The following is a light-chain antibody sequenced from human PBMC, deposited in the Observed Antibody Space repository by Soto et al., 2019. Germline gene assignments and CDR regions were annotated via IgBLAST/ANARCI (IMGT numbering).Light chain of an antibody. CDR3: GAWDSSLMGVV. J-gene: IGLJ2*01. CDR1: SSNVGNNY. Sequence: SVLTQPPSVSAAPGQKVTISCSGSSSNVGNNYVSWYQQLPGTAPKLLIYDNNKRPSGSPDRFSGSKYATSATLDITALQTGDEADYYCGAWDSSLMGVVFGGGTKLTVL. CDR2: DNN. V-gene: IGLV1-51*01.